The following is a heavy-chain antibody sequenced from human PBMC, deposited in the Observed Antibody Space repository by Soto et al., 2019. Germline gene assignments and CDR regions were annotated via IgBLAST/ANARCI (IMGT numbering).Heavy chain of an antibody. CDR1: GYTFTIYD. CDR2: INPDSGGT. Sequence: ASVKVSCKASGYTFTIYDMHWVRQAPGQGLEWMGWINPDSGGTKYAQKFQGGVTMTRDTSINTVYMELSRLRSDDTAVYYCARDLIHSGTHPTDYWGQGTLVTVSS. V-gene: IGHV1-2*02. CDR3: ARDLIHSGTHPTDY. D-gene: IGHD1-26*01. J-gene: IGHJ4*02.